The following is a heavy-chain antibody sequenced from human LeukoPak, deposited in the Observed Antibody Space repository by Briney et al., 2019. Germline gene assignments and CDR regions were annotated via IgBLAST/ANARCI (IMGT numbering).Heavy chain of an antibody. V-gene: IGHV3-23*01. D-gene: IGHD3-9*01. Sequence: GGSLRLSCAASGVTFSKYAMSWVRQAPGKGLEWVSAISGPGGNTYHADSVKGRFTISRYISKNTLYLQMNSLRAEDTAVYYCANAPSTYDISTGFYDCYFGFGGQGTLVTVSS. CDR2: ISGPGGNT. CDR3: ANAPSTYDISTGFYDCYFGF. J-gene: IGHJ4*02. CDR1: GVTFSKYA.